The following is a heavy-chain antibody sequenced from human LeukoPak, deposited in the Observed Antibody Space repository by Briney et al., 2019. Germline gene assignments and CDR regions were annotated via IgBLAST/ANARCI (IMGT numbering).Heavy chain of an antibody. V-gene: IGHV3-74*01. CDR3: ARGRDYAFDS. D-gene: IGHD4-17*01. J-gene: IGHJ5*01. CDR2: INSDGSST. Sequence: GGSLRLPCAASGFSFSGYWVHWVRQVPGKGLVWVSQINSDGSSTSYADFVKGRFTISRDNAKNTLYLQTNSLRVEDTAVYYCARGRDYAFDSWGQGTLVTVSS. CDR1: GFSFSGYW.